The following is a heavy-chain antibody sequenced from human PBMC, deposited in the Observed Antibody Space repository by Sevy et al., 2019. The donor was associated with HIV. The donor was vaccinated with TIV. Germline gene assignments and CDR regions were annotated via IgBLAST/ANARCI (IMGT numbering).Heavy chain of an antibody. Sequence: GGSLRLSCAASGFNFRTYNMNWVRQAPGKGLEWVSYISSSGSTIYYADSVKGRFTISRDNAKNSLYLQMNSLRAEDTAVYYCARAEKYYYDSSGPRFDPWGQGTLVTVSS. CDR1: GFNFRTYN. D-gene: IGHD3-22*01. CDR2: ISSSGSTI. CDR3: ARAEKYYYDSSGPRFDP. J-gene: IGHJ5*02. V-gene: IGHV3-48*04.